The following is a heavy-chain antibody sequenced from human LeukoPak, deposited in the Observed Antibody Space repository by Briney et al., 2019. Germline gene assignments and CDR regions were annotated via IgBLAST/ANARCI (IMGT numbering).Heavy chain of an antibody. CDR3: ASGRRPPLITIFGVVTPRNYYYYYMDV. D-gene: IGHD3-3*01. CDR1: GYTFTSYD. Sequence: ASVKVSCKASGYTFTSYDIDWVRQATGQGLEWMGWMNPNSGNTGYAQKFQGGVTMTRNTSISTAYMELSSLRSGETALYYCASGRRPPLITIFGVVTPRNYYYYYMDVWGKGTTVTVSS. J-gene: IGHJ6*03. V-gene: IGHV1-8*01. CDR2: MNPNSGNT.